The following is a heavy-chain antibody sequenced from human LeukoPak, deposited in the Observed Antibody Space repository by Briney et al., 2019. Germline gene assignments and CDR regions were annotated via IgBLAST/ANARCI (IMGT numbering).Heavy chain of an antibody. CDR1: GGSISSYY. CDR3: ARASYSDSSGYYPYIFDY. Sequence: SETLSLTCTVSGGSISSYYWSWIRQPAGEGLEWIGRIYTTGTTNYNPSLKSRVTMSVDTSKNQFSLKLSSVTAADTAVYYCARASYSDSSGYYPYIFDYWGQGTLVTVSS. D-gene: IGHD3-22*01. J-gene: IGHJ4*02. CDR2: IYTTGTT. V-gene: IGHV4-4*07.